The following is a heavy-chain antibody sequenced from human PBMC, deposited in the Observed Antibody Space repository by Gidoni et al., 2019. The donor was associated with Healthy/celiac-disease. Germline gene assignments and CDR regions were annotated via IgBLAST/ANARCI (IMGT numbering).Heavy chain of an antibody. J-gene: IGHJ4*02. CDR1: GFPFSSYG. CDR2: ISYDGSNK. V-gene: IGHV3-30*18. D-gene: IGHD3-22*01. Sequence: QVQLVESGGGVVQPGRSLRLSCAASGFPFSSYGMHWVRQAPGKGLEWVAVISYDGSNKYYADSVKGRFTISRDNSKNTPYLQMNSLRAEDTAVYYCAKDSHPYDSSGLDYWGQGTLVTVSS. CDR3: AKDSHPYDSSGLDY.